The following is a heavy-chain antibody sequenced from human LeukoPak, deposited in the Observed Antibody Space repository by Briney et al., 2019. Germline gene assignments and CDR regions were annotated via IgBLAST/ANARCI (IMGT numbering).Heavy chain of an antibody. V-gene: IGHV3-30*04. Sequence: GRSLRLSCAASGFSFTNYSVHWVRQAPGKGLEWVALISVDGSNKYYADSVKGRFTISRDNAKNTLYLQMSSLRSEDTAVYYCARTYGSSADAFDIWGQGTMVTVSS. CDR3: ARTYGSSADAFDI. J-gene: IGHJ3*02. CDR2: ISVDGSNK. D-gene: IGHD6-6*01. CDR1: GFSFTNYS.